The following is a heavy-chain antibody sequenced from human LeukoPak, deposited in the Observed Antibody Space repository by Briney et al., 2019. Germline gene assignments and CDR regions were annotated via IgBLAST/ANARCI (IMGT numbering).Heavy chain of an antibody. D-gene: IGHD4-17*01. CDR3: ARRLNYGDYGNDY. CDR1: GGSISSSS. J-gene: IGHJ4*02. V-gene: IGHV3-21*01. Sequence: PSETLSLTCTVSGGSISSSSYYWGWIRQPPGKGLEWISTISGSSRYIYFADSVRGRFTISRDNAKNSVYLQMNSLRAEDTAVYYCARRLNYGDYGNDYWGQGTLVTVSS. CDR2: ISGSSRYI.